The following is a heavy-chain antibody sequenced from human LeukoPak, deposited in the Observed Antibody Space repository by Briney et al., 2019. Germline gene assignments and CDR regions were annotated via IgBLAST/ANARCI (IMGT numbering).Heavy chain of an antibody. CDR1: GGSISSYY. D-gene: IGHD6-6*01. CDR3: ARDVGRGAARPTDAFDI. CDR2: IYTSGST. V-gene: IGHV4-4*07. J-gene: IGHJ3*02. Sequence: SETLSLTCTVPGGSISSYYWSWIRQPAGKGLEWIGRIYTSGSTNYNPSLKSRVTMSVDTSKNQFSLKLSSVTAADTAVYYCARDVGRGAARPTDAFDIWGQGTMVTVSS.